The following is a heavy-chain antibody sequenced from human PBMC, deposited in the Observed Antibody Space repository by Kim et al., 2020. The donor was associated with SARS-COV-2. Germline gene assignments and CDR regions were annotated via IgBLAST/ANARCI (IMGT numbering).Heavy chain of an antibody. D-gene: IGHD3-9*01. CDR2: IGATGDST. CDR3: ARDPEPVYWGTFYFDS. J-gene: IGHJ4*02. Sequence: GVSLRLSCAASGFSFGSYEMNWVRRAPGKGPEWISYIGATGDSTDYADSVRGRFTISRDNAKNSLYLQMNSLRAEDTAVYYCARDPEPVYWGTFYFDSWGQGTPVTVSS. CDR1: GFSFGSYE. V-gene: IGHV3-48*03.